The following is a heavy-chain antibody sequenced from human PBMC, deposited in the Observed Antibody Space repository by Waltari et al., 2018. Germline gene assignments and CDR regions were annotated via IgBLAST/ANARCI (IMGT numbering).Heavy chain of an antibody. CDR3: SKSGSRYPIDY. CDR2: TDPNPGGT. Sequence: QVQLLQSGAEVKKPGASVQVSCRASGFAFTGFYIHWVRQAPGQGLEWRGWTDPNPGGTNYAQKFQCRATITMETSISTAYMDLNRIESDDTAIYYWSKSGSRYPIDYWGQGTLVTVSS. D-gene: IGHD6-13*01. J-gene: IGHJ4*02. V-gene: IGHV1-2*02. CDR1: GFAFTGFY.